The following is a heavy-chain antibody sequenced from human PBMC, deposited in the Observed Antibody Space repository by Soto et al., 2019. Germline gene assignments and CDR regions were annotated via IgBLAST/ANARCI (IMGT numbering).Heavy chain of an antibody. J-gene: IGHJ4*02. V-gene: IGHV3-33*01. CDR2: IWYDGSNK. CDR1: GFTFSSYG. CDR3: ARDRASRPVAITGYFVY. Sequence: LRLSCAASGFTFSSYGMHWVRQAPGKGLEWVAVIWYDGSNKYYADSVKGRFTISRDNSKNTLYLQMNSLRAEDTAVYYCARDRASRPVAITGYFVYWGQGTLVTVST. D-gene: IGHD5-12*01.